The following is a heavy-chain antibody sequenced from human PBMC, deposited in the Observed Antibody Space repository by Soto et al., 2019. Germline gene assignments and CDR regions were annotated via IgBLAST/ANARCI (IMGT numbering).Heavy chain of an antibody. D-gene: IGHD3-10*01. CDR2: IYPGDSDT. Sequence: GESLKISCKGSGYSFTSYWIGWVRQMPGKSLEWMGIIYPGDSDTRYSPSFQGQVTISADKSISPAYLQWSSLKASDTAMYYCARHTYYYGSGSYALGPYYYYGMDVWGQGTTVTVSS. CDR3: ARHTYYYGSGSYALGPYYYYGMDV. V-gene: IGHV5-51*01. J-gene: IGHJ6*02. CDR1: GYSFTSYW.